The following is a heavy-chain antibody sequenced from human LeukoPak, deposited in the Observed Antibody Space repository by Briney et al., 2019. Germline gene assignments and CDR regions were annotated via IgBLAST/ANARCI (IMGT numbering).Heavy chain of an antibody. J-gene: IGHJ4*02. V-gene: IGHV3-7*01. CDR2: MRPDGGER. CDR3: ARVAGGAWSVRYFDY. D-gene: IGHD6-19*01. Sequence: QPGGSLRLSCAASGFTFSIYWMTWVRQAPGKGLEWVANMRPDGGERYYVDSVKGRFTISRDNAKNSLYLQINSLRAEDTAVYYCARVAGGAWSVRYFDYWGQGTLVTVSS. CDR1: GFTFSIYW.